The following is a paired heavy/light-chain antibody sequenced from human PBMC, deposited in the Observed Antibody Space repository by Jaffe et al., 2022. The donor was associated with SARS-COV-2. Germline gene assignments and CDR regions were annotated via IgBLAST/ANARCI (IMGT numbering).Heavy chain of an antibody. Sequence: EVQLVESGGGLVQPGGSLRLSCSASGFTFSSHVMHWVRQAPGKGLEYVSAISNNGGTTYYADSVRGRFTISRDNSKNTLHLQMSSLRLEDTAVYYCVKGEYCITPSCDWGWFDPWGQGTLVTVSS. V-gene: IGHV3-64D*09. CDR2: ISNNGGTT. CDR1: GFTFSSHV. D-gene: IGHD2-2*01. CDR3: VKGEYCITPSCDWGWFDP. J-gene: IGHJ5*02.
Light chain of an antibody. V-gene: IGLV7-43*01. CDR3: LLYYGGAHLWV. Sequence: QTVVTQEPSLTVSPGGTVTLTCASSTGAVTSGFYPNWFQQKPGQAPRALIYSTSNKHSWTPARFSGSLLGGKAALTLSGVQPEDEAEYYCLLYYGGAHLWVFGGGTRLTVL. CDR1: TGAVTSGFY. CDR2: STS. J-gene: IGLJ3*02.